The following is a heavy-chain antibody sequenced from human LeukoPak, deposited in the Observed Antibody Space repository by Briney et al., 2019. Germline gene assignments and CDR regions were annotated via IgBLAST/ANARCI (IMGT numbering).Heavy chain of an antibody. Sequence: GGSLRLSCATSGFTFSTYWMSWVRQAPGKGLEWVANIKQDGSEKYYADSVTGRFTISRDNAKNSLYLQMNSLRAEDAAVYYCANGDGFDFWGQGTLVTVSS. J-gene: IGHJ4*02. CDR2: IKQDGSEK. D-gene: IGHD5-24*01. CDR3: ANGDGFDF. CDR1: GFTFSTYW. V-gene: IGHV3-7*01.